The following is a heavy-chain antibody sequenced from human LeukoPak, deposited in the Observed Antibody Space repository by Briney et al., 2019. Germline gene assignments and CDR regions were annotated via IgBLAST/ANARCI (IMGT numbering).Heavy chain of an antibody. V-gene: IGHV5-51*01. Sequence: GESLKISCKGSGYSFTNYWIGWVRQMPGKGLEWMGIIYPGDSDTRYSPSFQGQVTISADKSISTAYLQWSSLKASDTAMYYCARRGGVEKYYYYYMDVWGKGTTVTVSS. CDR1: GYSFTNYW. J-gene: IGHJ6*03. D-gene: IGHD2-8*02. CDR3: ARRGGVEKYYYYYMDV. CDR2: IYPGDSDT.